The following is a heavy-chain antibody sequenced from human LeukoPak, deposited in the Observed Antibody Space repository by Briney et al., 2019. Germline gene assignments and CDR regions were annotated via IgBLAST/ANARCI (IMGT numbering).Heavy chain of an antibody. Sequence: ASVKVSCKASGYTFTSYDINWVRQATGQGLECMGWMNPNSGNTGYAQKFQGRVTITRNTSISTAYMELSSLRSEDTAVYYCARGSGGTIFGVVIDYYYYMDVWGKGTTVTVSS. CDR1: GYTFTSYD. CDR2: MNPNSGNT. CDR3: ARGSGGTIFGVVIDYYYYMDV. V-gene: IGHV1-8*03. D-gene: IGHD3-3*01. J-gene: IGHJ6*03.